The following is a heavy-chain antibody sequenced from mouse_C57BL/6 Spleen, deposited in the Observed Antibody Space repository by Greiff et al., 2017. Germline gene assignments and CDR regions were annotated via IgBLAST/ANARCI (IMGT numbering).Heavy chain of an antibody. V-gene: IGHV1-61*01. Sequence: QVQLKQPGAELVRPGSSVKLSCKASGYTFTSYWMDWVKQRPGQGLEWIGNIYPSDSETHYNQKFKDKATLTVDKSSSTAYMQLSSLTSEDSAVYYCARDYDYAGGYFDYWGQGTTLTVSS. CDR1: GYTFTSYW. CDR2: IYPSDSET. D-gene: IGHD2-4*01. J-gene: IGHJ2*01. CDR3: ARDYDYAGGYFDY.